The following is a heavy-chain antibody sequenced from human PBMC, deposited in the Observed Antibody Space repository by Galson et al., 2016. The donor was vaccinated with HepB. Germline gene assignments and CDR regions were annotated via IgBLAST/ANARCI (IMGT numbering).Heavy chain of an antibody. CDR3: ARGSPLPAAFDH. D-gene: IGHD2-2*01. V-gene: IGHV3-66*01. CDR1: GFTVSTNY. J-gene: IGHJ4*02. CDR2: IYSDDST. Sequence: SLRLSCAASGFTVSTNYMSWVRQAPGKGLEWVSVIYSDDSTYYADSVKGRFTISRDNSKNTVYFQLNSLRVEDTAVYYCARGSPLPAAFDHWGQETLVTVTS.